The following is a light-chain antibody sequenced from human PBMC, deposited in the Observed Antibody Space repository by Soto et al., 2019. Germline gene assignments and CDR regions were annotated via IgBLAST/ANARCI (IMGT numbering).Light chain of an antibody. Sequence: EIVLTQSPGTLSLSPGERATLSCRASQSVSSSYVAWYQQKPGQAPRLLIYGASSRATGITDRFSGSGSGTDFTLTISSLEPEDFATYYCQQYNDAPWTFGPGTKVEIK. CDR1: QSVSSSY. J-gene: IGKJ1*01. CDR3: QQYNDAPWT. CDR2: GAS. V-gene: IGKV3-20*01.